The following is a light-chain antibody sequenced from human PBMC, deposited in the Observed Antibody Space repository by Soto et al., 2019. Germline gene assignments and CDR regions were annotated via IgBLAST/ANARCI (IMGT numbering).Light chain of an antibody. CDR2: DVS. J-gene: IGLJ1*01. Sequence: QSALTQAASMSGSPGQSIIISCTGTSSDVGGYNNVSWYQQHPGKDPKLMIYDVSNRPSGVSNRFSGSKSGNTASLTISGLQAEDEADYYCISYTSSSTRFGTGTKLTVL. CDR3: ISYTSSSTR. V-gene: IGLV2-14*01. CDR1: SSDVGGYNN.